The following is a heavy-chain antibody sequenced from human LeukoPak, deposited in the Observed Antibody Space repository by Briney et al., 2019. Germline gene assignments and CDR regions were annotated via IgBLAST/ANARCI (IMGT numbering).Heavy chain of an antibody. Sequence: GGSLRLSCAASGFTLSSSAMNWVRQAPGKGLEWVSSINNVGSHIYYAGSVKGRFTISRDNTKNSLYLQMNSLRAEDTAVYYCARGEGGYWGQGTLVTVSS. V-gene: IGHV3-21*01. D-gene: IGHD3-16*01. CDR3: ARGEGGY. CDR2: INNVGSHI. CDR1: GFTLSSSA. J-gene: IGHJ4*02.